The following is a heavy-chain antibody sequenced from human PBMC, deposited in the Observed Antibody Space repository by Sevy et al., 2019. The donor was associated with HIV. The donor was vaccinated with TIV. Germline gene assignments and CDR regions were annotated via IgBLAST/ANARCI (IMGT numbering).Heavy chain of an antibody. CDR2: LSFGCGEI. D-gene: IGHD2-8*01. V-gene: IGHV3-23*01. CDR1: GFTFSKYS. CDR3: ARGGCTKPHDY. Sequence: GGSLRLSCAVSGFTFSKYSMSWVRQPPGKGLEWVSTLSFGCGEIYYADSVKGRFTISRDNSKSSVFLQMNNLDPEDTAVDYGARGGCTKPHDYWGQGTLVTVSS. J-gene: IGHJ4*02.